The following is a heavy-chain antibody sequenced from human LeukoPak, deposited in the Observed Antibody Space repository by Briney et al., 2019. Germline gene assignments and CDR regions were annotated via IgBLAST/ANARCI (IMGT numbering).Heavy chain of an antibody. CDR3: ASLHDIVVIPDATIDY. J-gene: IGHJ4*02. CDR1: GFTFSKYS. CDR2: ISSSGSDI. Sequence: GGSLRLSCAASGFTFSKYSMNWVRQAPGKGLEWVSCISSSGSDIYYADSVKGRFTVSRDNGNNLLYLQINSLRADDTAVYYCASLHDIVVIPDATIDYWGQGTLVTVSS. V-gene: IGHV3-21*01. D-gene: IGHD2-2*01.